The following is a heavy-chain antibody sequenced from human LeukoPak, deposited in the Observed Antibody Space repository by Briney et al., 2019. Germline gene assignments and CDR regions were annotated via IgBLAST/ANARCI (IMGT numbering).Heavy chain of an antibody. D-gene: IGHD2-15*01. CDR3: ATRSGYCSGGSCYSRVYYYYMDV. J-gene: IGHJ6*03. V-gene: IGHV4-39*01. CDR1: GGSISSSSYY. Sequence: SETLSLTCTVSGGSISSSSYYWGWIRQPPGKGLEWIGRIYYSGCTYYYPSLRSRVTISVDTSKNQFSLKLSSVTAADTAVYYCATRSGYCSGGSCYSRVYYYYMDVWGKGTTVTISS. CDR2: IYYSGCT.